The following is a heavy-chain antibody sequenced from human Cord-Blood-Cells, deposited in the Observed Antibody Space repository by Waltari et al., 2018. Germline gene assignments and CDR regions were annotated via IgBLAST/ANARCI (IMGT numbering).Heavy chain of an antibody. D-gene: IGHD1-26*01. V-gene: IGHV3-48*02. CDR2: ISSSSSTI. J-gene: IGHJ3*02. CDR1: GFTFSSYS. CDR3: ASSGIVGAGDAFDI. Sequence: EVQLVESGGGLVQPGGSLRLSCAASGFTFSSYSMNWVRQAPGKGLEWVSYISSSSSTIYYADSVKGRFTISRDNAKNSLYLQMNSLRDEDTAVYYCASSGIVGAGDAFDIWGQGTMVTVSS.